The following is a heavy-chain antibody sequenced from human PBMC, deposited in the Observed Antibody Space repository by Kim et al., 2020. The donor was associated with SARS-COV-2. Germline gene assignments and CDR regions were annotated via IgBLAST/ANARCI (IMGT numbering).Heavy chain of an antibody. CDR3: ARGLTYYDCLTGYSGRQCDAFDI. V-gene: IGHV4-61*03. CDR2: IYYSGST. Sequence: SETLSLTCTVSGGSVSSGNYYWSWIRQPPGKGLDWIGYIYYSGSTNYNPSLKSRVTISVDTSKNHFSLKPSTVTAPDTAVYYCARGLTYYDCLTGYSGRQCDAFDIWGQGTMVTVSS. D-gene: IGHD3-9*01. CDR1: GGSVSSGNYY. J-gene: IGHJ3*02.